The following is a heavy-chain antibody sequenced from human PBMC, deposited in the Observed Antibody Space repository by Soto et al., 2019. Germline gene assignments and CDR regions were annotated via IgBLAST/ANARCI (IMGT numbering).Heavy chain of an antibody. Sequence: ASVKVSCKASGYPFIDYCMHWVLQAPGQGFEWMGRISPKSGGTNYAQKLQGRVTMTTDTSTSTAYMELRSLRSDDTAVYYCARGEYSSSAPFDAFDIWGQGTMVTVSS. J-gene: IGHJ3*02. CDR2: ISPKSGGT. CDR1: GYPFIDYC. V-gene: IGHV1-18*04. D-gene: IGHD6-6*01. CDR3: ARGEYSSSAPFDAFDI.